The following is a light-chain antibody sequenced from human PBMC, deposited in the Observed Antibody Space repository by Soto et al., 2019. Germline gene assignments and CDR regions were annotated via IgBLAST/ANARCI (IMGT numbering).Light chain of an antibody. V-gene: IGKV3-11*01. CDR3: QQRSSWPWT. Sequence: EILLTQSPATLSLSPGERGTLSCRASLSVRISLAWYQQKPGQAPRLLIYDASTRATGIPGRFSGSGSGTDFTLTISNLEPEDFTVYYCQQRSSWPWTFGQGAKVEIK. CDR2: DAS. J-gene: IGKJ1*01. CDR1: LSVRIS.